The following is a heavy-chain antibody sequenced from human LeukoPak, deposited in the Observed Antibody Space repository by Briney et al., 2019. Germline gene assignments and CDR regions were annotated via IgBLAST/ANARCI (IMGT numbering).Heavy chain of an antibody. J-gene: IGHJ6*03. Sequence: ASVKVSCKASGGTFSSYAISWVRQAPGQGLEWMGGIIPIFGTANYAQKFQGRVTIAADESTSTAYMELSSLRSEDTAVYYCARTLEVETDYYYYMDVWGKGTTVTVSS. CDR2: IIPIFGTA. D-gene: IGHD5-24*01. CDR3: ARTLEVETDYYYYMDV. CDR1: GGTFSSYA. V-gene: IGHV1-69*13.